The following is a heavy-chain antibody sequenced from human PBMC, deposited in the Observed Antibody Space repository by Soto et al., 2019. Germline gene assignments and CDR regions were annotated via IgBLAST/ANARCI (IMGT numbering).Heavy chain of an antibody. CDR1: GFLFSEHR. Sequence: GRSMRPSCAASGFLFSEHRRDWDRPAPGEGLQWLARSRNKANRYTTEYAASVKGRFTISRDDSKNSVYLQMNSLETEDTGVYYCVRDSGRYAFDYWGQGTRVTVSS. D-gene: IGHD3-16*01. J-gene: IGHJ4*02. CDR3: VRDSGRYAFDY. V-gene: IGHV3-72*01. CDR2: SRNKANRYTT.